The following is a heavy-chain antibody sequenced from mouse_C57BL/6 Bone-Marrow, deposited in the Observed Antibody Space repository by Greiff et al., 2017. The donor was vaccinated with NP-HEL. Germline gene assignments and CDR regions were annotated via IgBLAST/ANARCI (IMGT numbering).Heavy chain of an antibody. CDR2: ILPGSGST. D-gene: IGHD1-1*02. J-gene: IGHJ3*01. V-gene: IGHV1-9*01. CDR3: ARNGWLRTY. Sequence: VKLQESGAELMKPGASVKLSCKATGYTFTGYWIEWVKQRPGHGLEWIGEILPGSGSTNYNVKFKGKATFTADTSSNTAYMQLSSLTTEDSAIYYCARNGWLRTYWGQGTLVTVSA. CDR1: GYTFTGYW.